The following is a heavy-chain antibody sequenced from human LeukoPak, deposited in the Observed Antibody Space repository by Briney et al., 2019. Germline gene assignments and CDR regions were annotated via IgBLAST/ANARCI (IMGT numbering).Heavy chain of an antibody. J-gene: IGHJ6*02. D-gene: IGHD4-17*01. V-gene: IGHV1-2*04. CDR1: GGTFSSYA. CDR2: INPNSGGT. Sequence: VASVKVSCKASGGTFSSYAISWVRQAPGQGLEWMGWINPNSGGTNYAQKFQGWVTMTRDTSISTAYMELSRLRSDDTAVYYCARGMTTVTMDVWGQGTTVTVSS. CDR3: ARGMTTVTMDV.